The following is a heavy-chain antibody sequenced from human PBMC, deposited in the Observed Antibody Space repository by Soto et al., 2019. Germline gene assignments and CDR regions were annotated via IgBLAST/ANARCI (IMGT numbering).Heavy chain of an antibody. CDR2: IGVSGGGA. V-gene: IGHV3-23*01. J-gene: IGHJ4*02. CDR3: AKNYFFDS. CDR1: GFTFSSYA. Sequence: EVQLLESGGGLVQPGGSLRLSCAASGFTFSSYAMSWARQAPGKGLEWVSSIGVSGGGAYYADSVKVRFTISRDNSRNALYLQMNSLRAEDTAVYYCAKNYFFDSWGQGTLVTVS.